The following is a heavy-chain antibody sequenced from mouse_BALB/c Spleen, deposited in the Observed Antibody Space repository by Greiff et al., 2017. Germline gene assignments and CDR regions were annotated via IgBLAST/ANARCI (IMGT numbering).Heavy chain of an antibody. CDR3: ARYNYYGNYPWFAY. CDR2: IYPGDGDT. D-gene: IGHD2-1*01. CDR1: GYAFSSYW. J-gene: IGHJ3*01. Sequence: QVQLKQSGAELVRPGSSVKISCKASGYAFSSYWMNWVKQRPGQGLEWIGQIYPGDGDTNYNGKFKGKATLTADKSSSTAYMQLSSLTSEDSAVYFCARYNYYGNYPWFAYWGQGTLVTVSA. V-gene: IGHV1-80*01.